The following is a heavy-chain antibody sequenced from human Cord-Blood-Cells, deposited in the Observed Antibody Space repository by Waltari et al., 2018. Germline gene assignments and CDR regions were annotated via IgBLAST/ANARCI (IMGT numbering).Heavy chain of an antibody. J-gene: IGHJ4*02. V-gene: IGHV3-74*01. D-gene: IGHD7-27*01. CDR1: GFTFSSYW. CDR2: INSDGSST. CDR3: ARVEVTGDLGY. Sequence: EVQLVESGGGLVQPGGSLILSCAASGFTFSSYWLHWVRQAPGKGLVWVSRINSDGSSTSYADSVKGRFTISRDNAKNTLYLQMNSLRAEDTAVYYCARVEVTGDLGYWGQGTLVTVSS.